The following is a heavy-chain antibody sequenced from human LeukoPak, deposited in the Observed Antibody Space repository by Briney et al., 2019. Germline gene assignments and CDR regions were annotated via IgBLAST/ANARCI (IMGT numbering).Heavy chain of an antibody. CDR3: ARVGATGTTSPFDY. CDR1: GYTFTGYY. J-gene: IGHJ4*02. V-gene: IGHV1-2*02. Sequence: ASVKVSCKASGYTFTGYYMHWVRRAPGQGLEWMGWINPNSGGTNYAQKFQGRVSMTRDTSVSTAYMELSRLRSDDTAVYYCARVGATGTTSPFDYWGQGTLVTVSS. D-gene: IGHD1-1*01. CDR2: INPNSGGT.